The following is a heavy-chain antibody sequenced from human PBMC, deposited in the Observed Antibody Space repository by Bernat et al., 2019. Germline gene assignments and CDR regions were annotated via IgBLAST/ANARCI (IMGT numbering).Heavy chain of an antibody. CDR3: ARENCSSTSCEGSYYYGMDV. D-gene: IGHD2-2*01. V-gene: IGHV1-46*01. J-gene: IGHJ6*02. CDR1: GYTFTSYY. Sequence: QVQLVQSGAEVKKPGASVKVSCKASGYTFTSYYMHWVRQAPGQGLEWMGIINPSGGSTSYAQKFQGWVTMTRDTSISTAYMELSRLRSDDTAVYYCARENCSSTSCEGSYYYGMDVWGQGTTVTVSS. CDR2: INPSGGST.